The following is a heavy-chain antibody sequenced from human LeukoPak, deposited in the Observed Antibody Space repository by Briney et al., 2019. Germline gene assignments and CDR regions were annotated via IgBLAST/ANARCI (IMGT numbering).Heavy chain of an antibody. D-gene: IGHD3-10*01. J-gene: IGHJ4*02. V-gene: IGHV4-59*01. Sequence: SETLSLTCTVSGGSISSYYWSWIRQPPGKGLEWIGYIYYSGSTNYNPSLKSRVTISVDTSKNQFSLKLSSVTAADTAVYYCARALLWFGESNLDYWGQGTLVTVSS. CDR3: ARALLWFGESNLDY. CDR1: GGSISSYY. CDR2: IYYSGST.